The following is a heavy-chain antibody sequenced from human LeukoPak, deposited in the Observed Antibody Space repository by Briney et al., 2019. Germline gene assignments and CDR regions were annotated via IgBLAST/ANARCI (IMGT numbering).Heavy chain of an antibody. D-gene: IGHD3-22*01. CDR1: GFSVSNYY. Sequence: GGSLSLSCAASGFSVSNYYMSWVRQAPGKGLEWVSVIYSGGNTYYTDSVKGRFTISRDNPKNTVFLQMGSLRGEDTAVYYCARCYYDGSGFYYYFDYWGQGTLVTVSS. CDR3: ARCYYDGSGFYYYFDY. V-gene: IGHV3-53*01. J-gene: IGHJ4*02. CDR2: IYSGGNT.